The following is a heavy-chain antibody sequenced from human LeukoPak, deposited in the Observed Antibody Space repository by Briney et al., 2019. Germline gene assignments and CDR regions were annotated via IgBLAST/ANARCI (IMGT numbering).Heavy chain of an antibody. J-gene: IGHJ4*02. V-gene: IGHV3-66*01. D-gene: IGHD4-17*01. CDR2: MYSGGAT. Sequence: GGSLRLSCAASGVTVSSSYMSWVRQAPGKGLEWVSIMYSGGATDYADSVKGRFTISRDNSKNTLYLQINSLRAEDTAVYYCARDPSPFYGDYGYWGQGTLVTVSS. CDR1: GVTVSSSY. CDR3: ARDPSPFYGDYGY.